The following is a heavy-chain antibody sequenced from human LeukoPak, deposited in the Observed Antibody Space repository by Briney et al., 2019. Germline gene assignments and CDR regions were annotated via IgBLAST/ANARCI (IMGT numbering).Heavy chain of an antibody. V-gene: IGHV3-11*06. CDR2: ISSSSSYI. CDR3: ARDPSGYCSSTSCYKRQAPNWFDP. Sequence: AGGSLRLSCAASGFTFSDYYMSWIRQAPGKGLEWVSSISSSSSYIYYADSVKGRFTISRDNAKNSLYLQMNSLRAEDTAVYYCARDPSGYCSSTSCYKRQAPNWFDPWGQGTLVTVSS. D-gene: IGHD2-2*02. J-gene: IGHJ5*02. CDR1: GFTFSDYY.